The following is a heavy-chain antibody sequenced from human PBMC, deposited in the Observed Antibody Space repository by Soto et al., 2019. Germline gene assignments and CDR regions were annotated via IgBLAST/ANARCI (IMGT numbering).Heavy chain of an antibody. CDR3: AISSRGCNAGYFDR. CDR1: GFSVGSNY. Sequence: EVQLVETGGGLIQPGGSLRLSCAASGFSVGSNYMSWVRQAPGKGLEWVSVIYSGGTTHDADSVKGRFTIPRDNSKNTRYLEMKRLRAEDTAVYYCAISSRGCNAGYFDRWGRGTLVTVSS. V-gene: IGHV3-53*02. D-gene: IGHD3-22*01. J-gene: IGHJ2*01. CDR2: IYSGGTT.